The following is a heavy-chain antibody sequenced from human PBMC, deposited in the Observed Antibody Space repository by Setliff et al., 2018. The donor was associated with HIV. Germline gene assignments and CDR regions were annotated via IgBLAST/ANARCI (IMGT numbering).Heavy chain of an antibody. CDR1: AYTFTGYY. CDR3: ARGLGGGPEGADYMDV. Sequence: VSVKVSCKASAYTFTGYYMHWVRQAPGQGLEWMGWINPNSGGTNYAQKFQGRVTMTRDTSISTAYMELSSLRSDDTAVYYCARGLGGGPEGADYMDVWGKGTTVTVSS. D-gene: IGHD2-15*01. CDR2: INPNSGGT. J-gene: IGHJ6*03. V-gene: IGHV1-2*02.